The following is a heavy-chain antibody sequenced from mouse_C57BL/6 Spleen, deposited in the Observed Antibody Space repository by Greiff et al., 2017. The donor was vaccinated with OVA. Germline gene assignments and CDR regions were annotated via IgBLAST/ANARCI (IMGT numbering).Heavy chain of an antibody. V-gene: IGHV1-54*01. J-gene: IGHJ2*01. CDR2: INPGSGGT. CDR1: GYAFTNYL. D-gene: IGHD1-1*01. CDR3: ARLEDYGSSDY. Sequence: VQRVESGAELVRPGTSVKVSCKASGYAFTNYLIEWVKQRPGQGLEWIGVINPGSGGTNYNEKFKGKATLTADKSSSTAYMQLSSLTSEDSAVYFCARLEDYGSSDYWGQGTTLTVSS.